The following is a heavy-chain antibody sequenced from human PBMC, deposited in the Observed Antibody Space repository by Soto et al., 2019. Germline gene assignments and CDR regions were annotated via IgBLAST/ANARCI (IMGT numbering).Heavy chain of an antibody. CDR3: ARDLGGRSSRRPQGNWFDY. D-gene: IGHD6-13*01. J-gene: IGHJ5*01. V-gene: IGHV6-1*01. CDR2: TYYRSKWYS. CDR1: GDSVSSNSAA. Sequence: PSQTLSLTCAISGDSVSSNSAACNWIRQSPSRGLEWLGRTYYRSKWYSDYAASVKSRITINPDTSKNQFSLQLNSVTPEDTAVYFCARDLGGRSSRRPQGNWFDYWGQGTLVTVSS.